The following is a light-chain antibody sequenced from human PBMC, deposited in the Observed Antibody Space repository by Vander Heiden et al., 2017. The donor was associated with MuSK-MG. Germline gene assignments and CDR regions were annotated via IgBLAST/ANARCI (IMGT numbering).Light chain of an antibody. V-gene: IGKV1-9*01. CDR3: QQVNDYPRT. J-gene: IGKJ1*01. CDR1: QGIYNY. Sequence: DIQLTQSPSFLSASVGDRVTITCRASQGIYNYLAWYQQKPGKAPKLLISAASTLQSGVPLRFSGSGSGTEFTLTISSLQPEDFATYYCQQVNDYPRTFGQGTKVEIK. CDR2: AAS.